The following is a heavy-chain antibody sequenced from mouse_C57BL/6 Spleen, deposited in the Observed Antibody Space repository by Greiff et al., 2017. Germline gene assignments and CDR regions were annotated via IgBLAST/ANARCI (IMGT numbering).Heavy chain of an antibody. CDR1: GFTFSSYA. CDR3: ARDGAIVDYFDY. Sequence: EVQLVESGGGLVKPGGSLKLSCAASGFTFSSYAMSWVRQTPEKRLEWVATISDGGSYTYYPDNVKGRFTISRDNAKNNLYLQMSHLKSEDTAMYYCARDGAIVDYFDYWGQGTTLTVSS. CDR2: ISDGGSYT. V-gene: IGHV5-4*01. D-gene: IGHD2-5*01. J-gene: IGHJ2*01.